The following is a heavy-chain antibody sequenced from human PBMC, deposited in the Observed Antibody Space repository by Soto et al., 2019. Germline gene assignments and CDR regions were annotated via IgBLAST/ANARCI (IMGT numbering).Heavy chain of an antibody. V-gene: IGHV1-18*01. CDR3: ARDSPIGSTFSGYDAIDD. Sequence: VASVKVSCKASGCTFSNSGISWVRQAPGQGLEWLGWINSDNDKTNYAQHLQGRVTLTTDTSTSTAYMDLRSLTSDDTAVYYCARDSPIGSTFSGYDAIDDWGQGTLVTVSS. CDR1: GCTFSNSG. J-gene: IGHJ4*02. CDR2: INSDNDKT. D-gene: IGHD5-12*01.